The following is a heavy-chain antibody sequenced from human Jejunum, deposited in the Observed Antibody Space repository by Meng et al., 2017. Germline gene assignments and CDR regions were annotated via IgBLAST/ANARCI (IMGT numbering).Heavy chain of an antibody. D-gene: IGHD2-2*01. Sequence: GESLKISCAASGFTFSTYSMNWVRQAPEKGLEWVSSISSSSDYIYNADSVKGRFTISRDNAKNSLYLQMNSLRAEDTAVYYCVGHRHYCIGTSCYRGAFDIWGQGTLVTGSS. CDR2: ISSSSDYI. CDR1: GFTFSTYS. CDR3: VGHRHYCIGTSCYRGAFDI. J-gene: IGHJ3*02. V-gene: IGHV3-21*01.